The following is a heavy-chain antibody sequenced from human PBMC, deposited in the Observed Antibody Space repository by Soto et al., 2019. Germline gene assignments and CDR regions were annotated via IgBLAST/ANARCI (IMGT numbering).Heavy chain of an antibody. V-gene: IGHV3-9*01. Sequence: EVQLVESGGGFAQPGRSLRLSYEVSGFNFEDYGIHWVRQRPGKGLEWVSGINWNSRSVAYADSVKGRFTISRDNAKNSLYLQMNSLGVEDTAFYYCAKDSFYRGDYFYALDVWGQGTTVTVS. CDR2: INWNSRSV. CDR1: GFNFEDYG. CDR3: AKDSFYRGDYFYALDV. D-gene: IGHD4-17*01. J-gene: IGHJ6*02.